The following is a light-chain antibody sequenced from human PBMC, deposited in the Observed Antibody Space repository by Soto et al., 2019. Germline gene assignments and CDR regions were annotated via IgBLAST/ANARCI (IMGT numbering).Light chain of an antibody. CDR2: LNSDGSH. Sequence: QPVLTQSPSASASLGASVKLTCTLSSGLSNYAIAWHQQQPEKGPRYLMKLNSDGSHSKGDGIPDRFSGSSSGAERYLTIYSLQSEDEADYYCQTWGTGPWVFGGGTKLTVL. V-gene: IGLV4-69*01. J-gene: IGLJ3*02. CDR3: QTWGTGPWV. CDR1: SGLSNYA.